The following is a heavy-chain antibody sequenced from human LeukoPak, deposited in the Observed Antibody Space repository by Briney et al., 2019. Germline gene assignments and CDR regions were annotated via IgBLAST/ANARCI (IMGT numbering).Heavy chain of an antibody. D-gene: IGHD3-10*01. J-gene: IGHJ4*02. CDR1: GYTFTSYH. CDR3: ARGAGSATVRGLTASYLFDY. CDR2: INPSGGST. V-gene: IGHV1-46*01. Sequence: ASVKVSCKASGYTFTSYHMHWVRQAPGQGLEWMGKINPSGGSTSYSQNFQGRVTMTRDTSTSTVYMELSSLRSEDTAVYYCARGAGSATVRGLTASYLFDYWGQGTLVTVSS.